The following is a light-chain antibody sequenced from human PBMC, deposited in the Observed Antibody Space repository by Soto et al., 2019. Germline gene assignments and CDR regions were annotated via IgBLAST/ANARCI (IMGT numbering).Light chain of an antibody. CDR3: QQLNTYPVT. Sequence: DIQMTQSPSSLSASVRDRITITCRASQSISNHLNWYQQKPGKGPNLLIYAASSLQRGVPSRFSGSGSGTDFTLSISSLQPEDFATYYCQQLNTYPVTFGGGTKVDIK. CDR1: QSISNH. J-gene: IGKJ4*01. V-gene: IGKV1-39*01. CDR2: AAS.